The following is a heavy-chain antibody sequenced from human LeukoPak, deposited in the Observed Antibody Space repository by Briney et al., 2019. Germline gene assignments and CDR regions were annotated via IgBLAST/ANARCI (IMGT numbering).Heavy chain of an antibody. J-gene: IGHJ4*02. D-gene: IGHD2-2*01. V-gene: IGHV3-30-3*01. CDR1: GFTFSSYA. CDR2: ISYDGSNK. Sequence: GGSLRLSCAASGFTFSSYAMHWVRQAPGKGVEWVAVISYDGSNKYYADSVEGRFTISRDNAKNSLFLQMNSLRAEDTAVYYCARLPAYCSSTSCYYDYWGQGTLVTVSS. CDR3: ARLPAYCSSTSCYYDY.